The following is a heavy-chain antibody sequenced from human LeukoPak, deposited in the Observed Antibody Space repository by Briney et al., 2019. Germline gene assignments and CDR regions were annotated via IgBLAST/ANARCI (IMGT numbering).Heavy chain of an antibody. J-gene: IGHJ5*02. CDR1: GYTFTSYA. D-gene: IGHD6-19*01. V-gene: IGHV1-3*01. Sequence: ASVKASCKTSGYTFTSYAMHWVRQAPGQRLEWMGWINGGNGDTKYSQKFQGRVTITRDTSATTAYMELSSLTSEDTAVYYCARGGTVAGPGASWGQGTLVTVSS. CDR2: INGGNGDT. CDR3: ARGGTVAGPGAS.